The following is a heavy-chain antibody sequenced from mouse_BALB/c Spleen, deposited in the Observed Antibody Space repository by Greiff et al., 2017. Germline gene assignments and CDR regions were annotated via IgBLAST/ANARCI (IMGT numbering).Heavy chain of an antibody. CDR2: ISYSGST. J-gene: IGHJ2*01. D-gene: IGHD4-1*01. V-gene: IGHV3-2*02. CDR1: GYSITSDYA. CDR3: ARELGGGY. Sequence: EVQLQESGPGLVKPSQSLSLTCTVTGYSITSDYAWNWIRQFPGNKLEWMGYISYSGSTSYNPSLKSRISITRDTFKNQFFLQLNSVTTEDTATYYCARELGGGYWGQGTTLTVSS.